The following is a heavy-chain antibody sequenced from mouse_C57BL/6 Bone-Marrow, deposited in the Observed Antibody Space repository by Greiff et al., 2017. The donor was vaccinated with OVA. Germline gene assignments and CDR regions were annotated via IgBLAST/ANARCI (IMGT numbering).Heavy chain of an antibody. CDR3: KITRWYFDV. D-gene: IGHD1-1*01. J-gene: IGHJ1*03. CDR2: ISSGGDYI. V-gene: IGHV5-9-1*02. CDR1: GFTFSSYA. Sequence: EVKVVESGEGLVKPGGSLKLSCAASGFTFSSYAMSWVRQTPEKRLEWVAYISSGGDYIYYADTVKGRFTISRDNARNTLYLQMSSLKSEDTAMYYCKITRWYFDVWGTGTTVTVSS.